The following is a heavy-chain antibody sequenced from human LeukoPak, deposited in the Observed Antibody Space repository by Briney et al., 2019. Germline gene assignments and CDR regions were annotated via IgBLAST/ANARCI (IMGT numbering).Heavy chain of an antibody. D-gene: IGHD3-22*01. J-gene: IGHJ4*02. CDR3: ASRYYYASSGYYYRSFDY. CDR2: IIPILGIA. V-gene: IGHV1-69*02. Sequence: SVKVSCKASGGTFSSYTISWVRQAPGQGLEWMGRIIPILGIANYAQKFQGRVTITADKSTSTAYMELSSLRSEDTAVYYCASRYYYASSGYYYRSFDYWGQGTLVTVSS. CDR1: GGTFSSYT.